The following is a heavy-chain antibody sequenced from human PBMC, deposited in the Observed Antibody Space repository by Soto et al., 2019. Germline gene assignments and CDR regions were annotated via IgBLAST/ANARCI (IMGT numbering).Heavy chain of an antibody. CDR2: IIPIFGTA. CDR1: GGTFSSYA. D-gene: IGHD6-19*01. CDR3: ARDPGQQWLVRDENWFDP. J-gene: IGHJ5*02. V-gene: IGHV1-69*06. Sequence: ASVKVSCKASGGTFSSYAISWVRQAPGQGLEWMGGIIPIFGTANYAQKFQGRVTITADKSTSTAYMELSSLRSEDTAVYYCARDPGQQWLVRDENWFDPWGQGTLVTVSS.